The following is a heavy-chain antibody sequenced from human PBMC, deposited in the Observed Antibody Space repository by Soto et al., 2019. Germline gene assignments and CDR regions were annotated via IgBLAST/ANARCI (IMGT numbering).Heavy chain of an antibody. Sequence: GASVKVSCKASGGTFSSYTISWVRQAPGQGLEWMGRIIPILGIANYAQKFQGRVTITADKSTSTAYMELSSLRSEDTAVYYCARDRGYDFWSCYYNRNYFDYRGQGTLVTGSS. CDR1: GGTFSSYT. D-gene: IGHD3-3*01. CDR2: IIPILGIA. CDR3: ARDRGYDFWSCYYNRNYFDY. V-gene: IGHV1-69*04. J-gene: IGHJ4*02.